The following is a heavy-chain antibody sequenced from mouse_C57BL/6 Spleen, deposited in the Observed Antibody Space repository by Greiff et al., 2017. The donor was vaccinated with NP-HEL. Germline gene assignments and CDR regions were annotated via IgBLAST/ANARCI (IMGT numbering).Heavy chain of an antibody. CDR1: GYTFTSYT. CDR3: ARRTAQATYAMDY. Sequence: QVQLKESGAELARPGASVKMSCKASGYTFTSYTMHWVKQRPGQGLEWIGYINPSSGYTKYNQKFKDKATLTADKSSSTAYMQLSSLTSEDSAVYYCARRTAQATYAMDYWGQRTSVTVSS. D-gene: IGHD3-2*02. V-gene: IGHV1-4*01. J-gene: IGHJ4*01. CDR2: INPSSGYT.